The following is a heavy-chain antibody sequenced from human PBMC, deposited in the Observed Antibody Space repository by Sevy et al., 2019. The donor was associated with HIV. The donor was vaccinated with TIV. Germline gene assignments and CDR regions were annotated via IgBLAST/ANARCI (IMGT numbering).Heavy chain of an antibody. D-gene: IGHD2-15*01. V-gene: IGHV3-21*01. J-gene: IGHJ4*02. Sequence: GGSLRLSCVVSGFTFSKYPMNWVRQAPGKGLEWVSSISSSNYIYYGDSVKGRFTSSRDNAKNSLYLQMNSLRADDTVVYYCVRDGGCSSSSCLLYFDYWGQGILVTVSS. CDR2: ISSSNYI. CDR3: VRDGGCSSSSCLLYFDY. CDR1: GFTFSKYP.